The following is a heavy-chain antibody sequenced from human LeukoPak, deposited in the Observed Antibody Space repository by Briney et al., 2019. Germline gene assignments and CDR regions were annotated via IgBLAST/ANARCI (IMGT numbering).Heavy chain of an antibody. D-gene: IGHD4-17*01. CDR1: GGSISSGDYY. CDR3: ARVFTGDLYFDY. Sequence: SETLSLTCTVSGGSISSGDYYRSWVRQPPGKGLEWIGYIYYSGSTYYNPSLKSRVTISVDTSKNQFSLKLSSVTAADTAVYYCARVFTGDLYFDYWGQGTLVTVSS. CDR2: IYYSGST. J-gene: IGHJ4*02. V-gene: IGHV4-30-4*01.